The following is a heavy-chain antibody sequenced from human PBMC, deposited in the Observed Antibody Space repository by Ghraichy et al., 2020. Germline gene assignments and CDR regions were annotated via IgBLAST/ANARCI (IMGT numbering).Heavy chain of an antibody. V-gene: IGHV1-18*04. Sequence: ASVKVSCKASGYTFTSYGISWVRQAPGQGLEWMGWISAYNGNTNYAQKLQGRVTMTTDTSTSTAYMELRSLRSDDTAVYYCARDRVAQWELQLPIIGDYWGQGTLVTVSS. CDR2: ISAYNGNT. J-gene: IGHJ4*02. CDR3: ARDRVAQWELQLPIIGDY. D-gene: IGHD1-26*01. CDR1: GYTFTSYG.